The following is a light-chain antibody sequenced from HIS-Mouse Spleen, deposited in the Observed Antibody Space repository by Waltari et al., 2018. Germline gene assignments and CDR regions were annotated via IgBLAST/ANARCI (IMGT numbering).Light chain of an antibody. Sequence: QSALTQPPSASGSPGQSVTISCTGTSSDVGGYNYVSWYQQHPGKAPNLMIYEVSKRPSGVPDRFSGSKPGNTASLTVSGLQAEDEADYYCSSYAGSNNYVFGTGTKVTVL. J-gene: IGLJ1*01. V-gene: IGLV2-8*01. CDR3: SSYAGSNNYV. CDR1: SSDVGGYNY. CDR2: EVS.